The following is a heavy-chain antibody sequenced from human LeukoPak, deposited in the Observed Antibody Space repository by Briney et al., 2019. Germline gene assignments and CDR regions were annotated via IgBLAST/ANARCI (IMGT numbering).Heavy chain of an antibody. V-gene: IGHV3-7*01. CDR2: IKQDGSIQ. D-gene: IGHD3-22*01. CDR1: GFTFNSFW. Sequence: GGSLSLSSTASGFTFNSFWMAWVRQAPGMGLEWVANIKQDGSIQHYGDSVKSRFTNSGDNAQNSQYLQMNNLTTEDTALYYGATSYDSSGCDWGQGTLVTVSS. J-gene: IGHJ4*02. CDR3: ATSYDSSGCD.